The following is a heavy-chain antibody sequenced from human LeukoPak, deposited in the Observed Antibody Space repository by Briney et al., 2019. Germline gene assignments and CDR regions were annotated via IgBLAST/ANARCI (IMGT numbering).Heavy chain of an antibody. J-gene: IGHJ4*02. Sequence: SETLSLTCAVYGGSFSGYYWSWIRQPPGKGLEWIGEINHSGSTNYNPSLKSRVTISVDTSKNQFSLKLSSVTAADTAVYYCARLPTYTANFDYWGQGTLVTVSS. CDR3: ARLPTYTANFDY. CDR2: INHSGST. V-gene: IGHV4-34*01. D-gene: IGHD5-18*01. CDR1: GGSFSGYY.